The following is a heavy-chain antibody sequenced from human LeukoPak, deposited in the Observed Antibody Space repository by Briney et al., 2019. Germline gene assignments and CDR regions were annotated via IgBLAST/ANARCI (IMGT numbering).Heavy chain of an antibody. CDR3: ASRPAGSTWYGVFDY. D-gene: IGHD6-13*01. V-gene: IGHV4-59*11. J-gene: IGHJ4*02. Sequence: SETLSLTCTVSGGSINSHYWSWIRQPPGKGLEWIGYIFNSDNTNYNPSFKSRVTMSLDTSRNQFSLKLSSVTAADTALYYCASRPAGSTWYGVFDYWSQGTLVTVSS. CDR1: GGSINSHY. CDR2: IFNSDNT.